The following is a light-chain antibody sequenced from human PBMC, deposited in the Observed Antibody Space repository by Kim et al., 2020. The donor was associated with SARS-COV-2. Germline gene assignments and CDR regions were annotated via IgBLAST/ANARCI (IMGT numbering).Light chain of an antibody. J-gene: IGKJ2*01. CDR2: DAS. V-gene: IGKV3-11*01. Sequence: LSPGERATLSCRASQSVSSYLAWYQQKPGQAPRLLNYDASNRATGIPARFSGSGSGTDFTLTISSLEPEDFAVYYCQQRSNWLYTFGQGTKLEI. CDR1: QSVSSY. CDR3: QQRSNWLYT.